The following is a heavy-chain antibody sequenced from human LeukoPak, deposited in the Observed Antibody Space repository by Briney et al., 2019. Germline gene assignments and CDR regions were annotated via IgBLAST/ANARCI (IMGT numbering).Heavy chain of an antibody. J-gene: IGHJ4*02. CDR3: TRDRGDPY. V-gene: IGHV1-69*05. CDR1: GGTFSSYA. CDR2: IIPIFGTA. D-gene: IGHD2-21*02. Sequence: SVKVSCKASGGTFSSYAISWVRQAPGQGLEWMGGIIPIFGTANYAQKFQGRVTMTTDTSTTTAYMELRSLRSDDTAVYYCTRDRGDPYWGQGTLVTVSS.